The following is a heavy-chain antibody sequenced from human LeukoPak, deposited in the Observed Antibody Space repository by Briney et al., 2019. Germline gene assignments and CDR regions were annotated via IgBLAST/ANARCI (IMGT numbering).Heavy chain of an antibody. CDR3: STGSGHAFDI. CDR2: INSDGSST. V-gene: IGHV3-74*01. J-gene: IGHJ3*02. D-gene: IGHD3-10*01. CDR1: GFTFSSYW. Sequence: GGSLRLSCAASGFTFSSYWMHWVRQVPGKGLVWVSRINSDGSSTSYTDSVKGRFTISRDNAKNTLYAQMNSLRAEDTAVYYCSTGSGHAFDIWGRGTMVTVSS.